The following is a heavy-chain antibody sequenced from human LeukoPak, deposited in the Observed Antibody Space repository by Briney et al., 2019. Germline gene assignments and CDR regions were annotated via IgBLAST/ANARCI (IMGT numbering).Heavy chain of an antibody. CDR1: GFTFSSYS. CDR2: ISSSSTYI. Sequence: PGGSLRLSCAASGFTFSSYSMNWVRQAPGKGLEWVSSISSSSTYIYYADSVKGRFTISRDNAKNSLYLQMNSLRAEDTAVYYCARGAHGSGSYYPPNAFDIWGQGTMVTVSS. J-gene: IGHJ3*02. CDR3: ARGAHGSGSYYPPNAFDI. D-gene: IGHD3-10*01. V-gene: IGHV3-21*01.